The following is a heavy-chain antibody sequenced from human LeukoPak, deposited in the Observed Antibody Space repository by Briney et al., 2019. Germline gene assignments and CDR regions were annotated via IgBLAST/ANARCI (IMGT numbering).Heavy chain of an antibody. V-gene: IGHV3-11*01. CDR1: GFTFSDYY. Sequence: SGGSLRLSCAASGFTFSDYYMSWIRQAPGKGLEWVSYISSSGSTIYYADSVKGRFTISRDNAKNSLYLQVNSLRAEDTAVYYCARDSGDCSGGSCYRLYYFDYWGQGTLVTVSS. D-gene: IGHD2-15*01. CDR2: ISSSGSTI. J-gene: IGHJ4*02. CDR3: ARDSGDCSGGSCYRLYYFDY.